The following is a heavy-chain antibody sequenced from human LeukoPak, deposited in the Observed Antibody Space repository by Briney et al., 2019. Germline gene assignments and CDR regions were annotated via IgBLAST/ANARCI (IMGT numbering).Heavy chain of an antibody. D-gene: IGHD3-3*01. V-gene: IGHV4-61*01. CDR3: ASMAFTIFGVVTVYYGMDV. CDR1: GGSFSSGSYY. CDR2: IYYSGST. Sequence: SETLSLTCTVSGGSFSSGSYYWSWIRQPPGKGLEWIGYIYYSGSTNYNPSLKSRVTISVDTSKNQFSLKLSSVTAADTAVYYCASMAFTIFGVVTVYYGMDVWGQGTTVTVSS. J-gene: IGHJ6*02.